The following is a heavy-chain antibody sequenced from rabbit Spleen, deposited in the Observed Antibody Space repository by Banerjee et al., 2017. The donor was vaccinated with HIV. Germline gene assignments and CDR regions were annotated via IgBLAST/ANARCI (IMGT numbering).Heavy chain of an antibody. Sequence: EQLEESGGGLVKPGGTLTLTCTASGFSFSSSYWICWVRQAPGKGLEWIACIYAGSSGSTYYASWAKGRFTISKTSSTTVTLQMTSLTAADTATYFCARGSAAMTMVITGYYLSLWGQGTLVTVS. D-gene: IGHD2-1*01. CDR2: IYAGSSGST. CDR3: ARGSAAMTMVITGYYLSL. CDR1: GFSFSSSYW. V-gene: IGHV1S45*01. J-gene: IGHJ3*01.